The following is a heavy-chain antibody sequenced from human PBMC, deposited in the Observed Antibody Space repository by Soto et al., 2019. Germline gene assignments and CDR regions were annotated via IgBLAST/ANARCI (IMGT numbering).Heavy chain of an antibody. CDR2: IDPSDSYT. V-gene: IGHV5-10-1*01. J-gene: IGHJ3*01. CDR1: GYSFSSYW. Sequence: GESLKISCHGSGYSFSSYWISWVRQMPGKGLEWMGRIDPSDSYTNYSPSFQGHVTISADKSISTAYLQWNNLKASDTAMYYCARHRPRWELVAVPWRGAAFDLWGQGTMVTV. D-gene: IGHD5-12*01. CDR3: ARHRPRWELVAVPWRGAAFDL.